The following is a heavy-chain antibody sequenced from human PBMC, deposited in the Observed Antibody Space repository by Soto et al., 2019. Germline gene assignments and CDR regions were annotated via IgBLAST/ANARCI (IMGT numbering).Heavy chain of an antibody. V-gene: IGHV6-1*01. CDR2: TYYKSKWYY. Sequence: TLSLTCDISGDSVSSDSAGWNWIRQTPSRGLEWLGRTYYKSKWYYTYAASVKSRITVSLDTSKNQFSLKLSSVTAADTAVYYCARSYDFWSGYFLSPGATYGMDVWGQGTTVTVSS. D-gene: IGHD3-3*01. J-gene: IGHJ6*02. CDR3: ARSYDFWSGYFLSPGATYGMDV. CDR1: GDSVSSDSAG.